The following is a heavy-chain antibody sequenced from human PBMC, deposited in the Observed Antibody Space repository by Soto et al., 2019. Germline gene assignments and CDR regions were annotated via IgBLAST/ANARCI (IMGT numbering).Heavy chain of an antibody. CDR2: ISDYNGNT. Sequence: QVQLVQSGAEVKKPGASVKVSCKASGYTFTSYGISWVRQAHGQGLEWMGWISDYNGNTNYAQKLQGRVTLTPDTSTSTAYMELRSLISDDTAVYYCARDNGDCSGSYYGYWGQGTLVTVSS. D-gene: IGHD3-10*02. CDR3: ARDNGDCSGSYYGY. J-gene: IGHJ4*02. V-gene: IGHV1-18*01. CDR1: GYTFTSYG.